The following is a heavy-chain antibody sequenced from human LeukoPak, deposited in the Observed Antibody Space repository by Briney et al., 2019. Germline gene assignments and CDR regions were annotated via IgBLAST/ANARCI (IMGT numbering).Heavy chain of an antibody. D-gene: IGHD3-10*01. J-gene: IGHJ6*03. Sequence: SETLSLTCTVSGGSISRYYWSWIRQPAGKGLEWIGRIYTSGSTNYNPSLKSRVTMSVDTSKNQFSLKLSSVTAADTAVYYCARFTPEVGSAYYFMDVWGKGTTVTVSS. V-gene: IGHV4-4*07. CDR1: GGSISRYY. CDR2: IYTSGST. CDR3: ARFTPEVGSAYYFMDV.